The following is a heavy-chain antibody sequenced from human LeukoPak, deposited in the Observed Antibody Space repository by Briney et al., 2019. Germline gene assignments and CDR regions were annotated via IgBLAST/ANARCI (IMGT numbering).Heavy chain of an antibody. J-gene: IGHJ1*01. CDR1: GGSFSGYY. CDR2: INHSGST. CDR3: ATTHCSGGSCYSGKYFQH. V-gene: IGHV4-34*01. D-gene: IGHD2-15*01. Sequence: SETPSLTCAVYGGSFSGYYWSWIRQPPGKGLEWIGEINHSGSTNYNPSLKSRVTISVDTSKNQFSLKLSSVTAAGTAVYYCATTHCSGGSCYSGKYFQHWGQGTLVTVSS.